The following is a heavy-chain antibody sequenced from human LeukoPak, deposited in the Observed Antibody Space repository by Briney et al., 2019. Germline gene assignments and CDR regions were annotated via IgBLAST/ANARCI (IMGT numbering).Heavy chain of an antibody. V-gene: IGHV4-61*02. CDR3: ARGHSFSSSWSRSALAI. D-gene: IGHD6-13*01. Sequence: SETLSLTCTVSGGSISSSSYYWNWIRQPAGKGLEWLGRIDTSGSTHYNPSLTSRVTISLDTTNNQFSLNLISVTAADTAVYYCARGHSFSSSWSRSALAIWGQGTMVTVSS. J-gene: IGHJ3*02. CDR2: IDTSGST. CDR1: GGSISSSSYY.